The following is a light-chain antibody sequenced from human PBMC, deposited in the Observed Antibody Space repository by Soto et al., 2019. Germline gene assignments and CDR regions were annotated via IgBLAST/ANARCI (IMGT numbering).Light chain of an antibody. CDR2: GAS. J-gene: IGKJ4*01. CDR3: QQSFTMPPR. V-gene: IGKV1-39*01. Sequence: DIQMTQSPSYLSASVGDRVTISCRASQTIRSSLNWYQQKPGKAPELLIYGASNLQSGVPLRFSGSGSGTDFSLTISSLQPEDFATYYCQQSFTMPPRFGGGTKVEIK. CDR1: QTIRSS.